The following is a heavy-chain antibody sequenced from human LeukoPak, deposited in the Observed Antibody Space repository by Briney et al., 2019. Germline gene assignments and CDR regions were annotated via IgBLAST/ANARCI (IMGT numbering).Heavy chain of an antibody. J-gene: IGHJ4*02. CDR2: ISSSSSYI. D-gene: IGHD6-6*01. CDR1: GFTFSSYS. V-gene: IGHV3-21*01. Sequence: GGSLRLSCAASGFTFSSYSMNWVRQAPGKGLEWVSSISSSSSYIYYADSVKGRFTISRDNAKNSLCLQMNSLRAEDTAVYYCARDRIAARVYFDYWGQGTLVTVSS. CDR3: ARDRIAARVYFDY.